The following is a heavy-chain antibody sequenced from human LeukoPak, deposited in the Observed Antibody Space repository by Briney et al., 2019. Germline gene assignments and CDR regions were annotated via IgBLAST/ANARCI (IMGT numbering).Heavy chain of an antibody. D-gene: IGHD3-16*01. CDR2: INHSGST. J-gene: IGHJ5*02. V-gene: IGHV4-34*01. Sequence: SETLSLTCTVSGGSISSYYWSWIRQPPGKGLEWIGEINHSGSTNYNPSLKSRVTISVDTSKNQFSLKLSSVTAADTAVYYCASRRDGPKLGPWGQGTLVTVSS. CDR1: GGSISSYY. CDR3: ASRRDGPKLGP.